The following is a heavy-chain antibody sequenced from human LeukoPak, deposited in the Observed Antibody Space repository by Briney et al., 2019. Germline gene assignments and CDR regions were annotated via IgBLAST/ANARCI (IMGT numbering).Heavy chain of an antibody. D-gene: IGHD2-21*02. Sequence: SETLSLTCAVYGGSFSPYYWSWIRQPPGKGLEWIGEINHSGSTNYNPSLKSRVTISVDASKNQFSLRLSSVTAADTAVYYCARGGFYCGGDCYVDYWGQGALVTVSS. V-gene: IGHV4-34*01. CDR2: INHSGST. J-gene: IGHJ4*02. CDR1: GGSFSPYY. CDR3: ARGGFYCGGDCYVDY.